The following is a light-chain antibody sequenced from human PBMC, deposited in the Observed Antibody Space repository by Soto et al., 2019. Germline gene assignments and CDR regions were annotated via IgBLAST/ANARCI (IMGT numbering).Light chain of an antibody. CDR2: GAS. CDR3: QQYCSSRIT. J-gene: IGKJ5*01. V-gene: IGKV3-20*01. Sequence: EIVLTQSPGTLSLSPGERATLSCRASQSVSSSYLAWYQQKPGQAPRLLIYGASSRATGIPDRFSGSGSGTGFTLTISRLEPEDFAVYYCQQYCSSRITFGQGTRLEIK. CDR1: QSVSSSY.